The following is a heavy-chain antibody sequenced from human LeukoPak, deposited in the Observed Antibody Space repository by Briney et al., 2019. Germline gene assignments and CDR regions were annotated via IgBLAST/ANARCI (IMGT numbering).Heavy chain of an antibody. CDR2: INPNSGGT. CDR3: AREYSSSAYFDY. D-gene: IGHD6-6*01. J-gene: IGHJ4*02. Sequence: ASVKVSCKASGYTFTGYYMHWVRQAPGQGLEWMGWINPNSGGTNYAQKFQGRVTMTRDTSISTAYMELSSLRSEDTAVYYCAREYSSSAYFDYWGQGTLVTVSS. CDR1: GYTFTGYY. V-gene: IGHV1-2*02.